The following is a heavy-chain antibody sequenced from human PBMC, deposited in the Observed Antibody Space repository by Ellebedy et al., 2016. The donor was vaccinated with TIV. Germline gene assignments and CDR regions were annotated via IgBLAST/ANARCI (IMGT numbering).Heavy chain of an antibody. V-gene: IGHV3-23*01. CDR3: AKMGRKLD. J-gene: IGHJ4*02. Sequence: GESLKISCSTSIFGFSSYAMSWVRQAPGKGLEWVSAISGSGGSTYYADSVKGRFTISRDNSKNTLYLQMNSLRAEDTAVYYCAKMGRKLDWGQGTLVTVSS. CDR2: ISGSGGST. CDR1: IFGFSSYA. D-gene: IGHD1-26*01.